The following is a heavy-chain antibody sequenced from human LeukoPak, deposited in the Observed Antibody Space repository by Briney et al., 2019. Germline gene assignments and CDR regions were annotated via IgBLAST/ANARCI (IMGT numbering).Heavy chain of an antibody. CDR2: ISYDGSNK. CDR1: GFTFSSYG. CDR3: AKLQQPGDY. D-gene: IGHD4-11*01. J-gene: IGHJ4*02. Sequence: QSGGSLRLSCAASGFTFSSYGMHWVRQPPGKGLEWVAVISYDGSNKYYADSVKGRFTISRDNSKNTLYLQMNSLRAEDTAVYYCAKLQQPGDYWGQGTLVTVSS. V-gene: IGHV3-30*18.